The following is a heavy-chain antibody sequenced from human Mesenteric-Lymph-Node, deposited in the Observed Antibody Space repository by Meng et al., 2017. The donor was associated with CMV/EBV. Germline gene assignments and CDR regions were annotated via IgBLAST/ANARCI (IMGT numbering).Heavy chain of an antibody. V-gene: IGHV1-69*06. CDR1: GCTFSSYA. CDR2: IIPIFGTA. CDR3: ARFMVRGVKDAFDI. J-gene: IGHJ3*02. D-gene: IGHD3-10*01. Sequence: SGCTFSSYAISWVRQAPGQGLEWMGGIIPIFGTANYAQKFQGRVTITADKSTSTAYMELSSLRSEDTAVYYCARFMVRGVKDAFDIWGQGTMVTVSS.